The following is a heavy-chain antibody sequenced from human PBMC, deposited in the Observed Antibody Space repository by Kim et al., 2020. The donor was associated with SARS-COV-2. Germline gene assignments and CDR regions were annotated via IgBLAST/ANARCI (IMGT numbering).Heavy chain of an antibody. J-gene: IGHJ5*02. D-gene: IGHD3-10*01. CDR3: AKDHLLSMVRGRGWFDP. V-gene: IGHV3-30*18. Sequence: GGSLRLSCAASGFTFSSYGMHWVRQAPGKGLEWVAVISYDGSNKYYADSVKGRFTISRDNSKNTLYLQMNSLRAEDTAVYYCAKDHLLSMVRGRGWFDPWGQGTLVTVSS. CDR1: GFTFSSYG. CDR2: ISYDGSNK.